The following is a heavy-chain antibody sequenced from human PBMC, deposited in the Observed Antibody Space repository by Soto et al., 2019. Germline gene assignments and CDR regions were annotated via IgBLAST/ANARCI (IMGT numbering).Heavy chain of an antibody. Sequence: EVQLVESGGGLVKPGGSLRLSCAASGFTFSPYSMSWVRQAPGKGLEWVSSISSSSSYIYYADSVKGRFTISRDNAKNSLHLQMNRLRAEDTAVYYCARDESVGGCLVMDYWGQGTLVTVSS. CDR1: GFTFSPYS. CDR2: ISSSSSYI. J-gene: IGHJ4*02. CDR3: ARDESVGGCLVMDY. D-gene: IGHD1-26*01. V-gene: IGHV3-21*01.